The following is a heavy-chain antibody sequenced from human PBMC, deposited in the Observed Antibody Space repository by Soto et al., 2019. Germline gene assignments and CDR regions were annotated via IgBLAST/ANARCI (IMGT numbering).Heavy chain of an antibody. CDR3: TISLHDFSGLLNFDY. CDR1: RFTFGDYA. D-gene: IGHD3-3*01. Sequence: EVQLVESGGGLVKPGRSLRLSCTGSRFTFGDYAMSWFRQAPGKGLEWVGFIRSKAYGGTTEYAASVKGRFTISRDDSKSIAYLQMNSLKTEDTAVYYCTISLHDFSGLLNFDYWGQGTLVTVSS. CDR2: IRSKAYGGTT. J-gene: IGHJ4*02. V-gene: IGHV3-49*05.